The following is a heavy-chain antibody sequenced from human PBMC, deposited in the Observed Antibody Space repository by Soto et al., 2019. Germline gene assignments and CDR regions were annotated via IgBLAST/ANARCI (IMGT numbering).Heavy chain of an antibody. D-gene: IGHD6-19*01. V-gene: IGHV3-33*01. CDR2: IWYDGSNK. Sequence: GSLRLSCAASGFTFSSYGMHWVRQAPGKGLEWVAVIWYDGSNKYHADSVKGRFTISRDNSKNTLYLQMNSLRAEDTAVYYCARDGDSSGWFRNYYYYGMDVWGQGTTVTVSS. CDR3: ARDGDSSGWFRNYYYYGMDV. J-gene: IGHJ6*02. CDR1: GFTFSSYG.